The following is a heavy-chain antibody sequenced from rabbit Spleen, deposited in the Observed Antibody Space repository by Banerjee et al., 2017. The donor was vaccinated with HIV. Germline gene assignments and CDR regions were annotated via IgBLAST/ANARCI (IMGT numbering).Heavy chain of an antibody. Sequence: EQLEESGGGLVKPEGSLTLTCKASGVSLNDKDVMCWVRQAPGKGLEWIGCIYTGDAATYYASWAKGRFTISKTSSTTVTLQMSSLTAADTATYFCARDENGSSAVRGLDLWGQGTLVTVS. CDR1: GVSLNDKDV. CDR2: IYTGDAAT. J-gene: IGHJ3*01. D-gene: IGHD8-1*01. V-gene: IGHV1S45*01. CDR3: ARDENGSSAVRGLDL.